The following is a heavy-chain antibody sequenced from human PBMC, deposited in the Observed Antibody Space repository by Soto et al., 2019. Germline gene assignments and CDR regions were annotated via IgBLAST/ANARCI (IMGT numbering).Heavy chain of an antibody. Sequence: GGSLRLSCAASGFTFSSYSMNWVRQAPGKGLEWVSYISSSSSTIYYADSVKGRFTISRDNAKNSLYLQMNSLRDEDTAVYYCARMSSGYYVQYFQHWGQGTLVTVSS. D-gene: IGHD3-22*01. V-gene: IGHV3-48*02. CDR2: ISSSSSTI. CDR3: ARMSSGYYVQYFQH. CDR1: GFTFSSYS. J-gene: IGHJ1*01.